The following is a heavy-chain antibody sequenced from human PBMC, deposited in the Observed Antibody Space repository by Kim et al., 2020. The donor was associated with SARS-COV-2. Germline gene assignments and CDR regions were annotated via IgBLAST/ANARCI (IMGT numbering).Heavy chain of an antibody. J-gene: IGHJ3*02. CDR2: T. V-gene: IGHV3-73*01. Sequence: TTYVETVKGRFTISRDDSKNTAYLQMNNLKTEDTAVYYCTRTFGNQSFDIWGQGTRVTVSS. CDR3: TRTFGNQSFDI. D-gene: IGHD3-10*01.